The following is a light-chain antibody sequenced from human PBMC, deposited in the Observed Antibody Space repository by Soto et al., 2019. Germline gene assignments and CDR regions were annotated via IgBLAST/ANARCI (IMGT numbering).Light chain of an antibody. J-gene: IGKJ2*01. V-gene: IGKV1-39*01. CDR2: AAS. Sequence: DIQMTQYPSSLSAPVGDRVTLTCRASQSISVFFNWYQQKPGKAPKLLIYAASTLQSGVPSRFSGSGSGTDFTLSVSSLQPEDFATYYCQQSYTTPVTFGQGTKLEIK. CDR1: QSISVF. CDR3: QQSYTTPVT.